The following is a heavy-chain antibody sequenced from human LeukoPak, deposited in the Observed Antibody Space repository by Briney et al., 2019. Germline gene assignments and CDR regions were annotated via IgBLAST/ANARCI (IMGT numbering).Heavy chain of an antibody. J-gene: IGHJ4*02. D-gene: IGHD3-3*01. Sequence: SETLSLTCTVSGGSISSHYWSWIRQPPGKGLEWIGYIYYSGSTNYNPSLKSRVTISVDTSKNQFSLKLSSVTAADTAVYYCARGHDFWSGYRGDIHAFDYWGQGTLVTVSS. CDR3: ARGHDFWSGYRGDIHAFDY. CDR1: GGSISSHY. CDR2: IYYSGST. V-gene: IGHV4-59*11.